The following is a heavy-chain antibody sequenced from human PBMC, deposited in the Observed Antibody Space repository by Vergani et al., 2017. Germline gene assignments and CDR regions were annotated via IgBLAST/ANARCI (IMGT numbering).Heavy chain of an antibody. D-gene: IGHD6-13*01. CDR1: GFTFSSYA. CDR3: ASGRSSWLDYVFDY. J-gene: IGHJ4*02. Sequence: VQLVESGGGLVQPGGSLRLSCSASGFTFSSYAMHWVRQAPGKGLEWVAVISYDGSNKYYADSVKGRFTISRDNSKNTLYLQMNSLRAEDTAVDYCASGRSSWLDYVFDYWGQGTLVTVSS. CDR2: ISYDGSNK. V-gene: IGHV3-30-3*01.